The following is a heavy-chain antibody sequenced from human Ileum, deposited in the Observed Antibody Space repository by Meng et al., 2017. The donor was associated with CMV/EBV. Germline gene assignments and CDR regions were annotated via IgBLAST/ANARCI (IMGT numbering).Heavy chain of an antibody. D-gene: IGHD1-26*01. J-gene: IGHJ4*02. CDR2: SRSKANTHAT. CDR1: GFTLSDSR. CDR3: ATLGSSAQGARDH. V-gene: IGHV3-73*01. Sequence: SGFTLSDSRLHCVRQASGKVLEWIGRSRSKANTHATEYAASVEGRFTISRDDSKNTAYREMNSLKTYDTAVYYCATLGSSAQGARDHWGQGTLVTVSS.